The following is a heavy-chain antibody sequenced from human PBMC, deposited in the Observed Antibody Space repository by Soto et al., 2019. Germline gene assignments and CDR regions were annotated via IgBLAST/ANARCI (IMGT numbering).Heavy chain of an antibody. Sequence: EVPLVESGGGLVQPGGSLRLSCAASGVTVSSNYMSWVRQAPGKGLEWVSVIYSGGSTYYADSVKGRFTISRDNSKNALYLQMTGLRAEDTAVYYCARHGYNYGGGYFDYWGQGTLVTVSS. CDR1: GVTVSSNY. D-gene: IGHD5-18*01. CDR2: IYSGGST. CDR3: ARHGYNYGGGYFDY. V-gene: IGHV3-66*04. J-gene: IGHJ4*02.